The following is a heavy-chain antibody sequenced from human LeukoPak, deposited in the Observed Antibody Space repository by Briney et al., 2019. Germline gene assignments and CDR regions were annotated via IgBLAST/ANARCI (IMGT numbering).Heavy chain of an antibody. V-gene: IGHV1-8*01. CDR3: ARVEVGYGDLYYFDY. Sequence: ASVKVSCKASGYTFTSYDINWVRQATGQGLEWMGWMNPNSGNTGYAQKFQGRVTMTRSTSISTAYMELSSLRSEDTAVYYCARVEVGYGDLYYFDYWGQGTLVTVSS. D-gene: IGHD4-17*01. J-gene: IGHJ4*02. CDR2: MNPNSGNT. CDR1: GYTFTSYD.